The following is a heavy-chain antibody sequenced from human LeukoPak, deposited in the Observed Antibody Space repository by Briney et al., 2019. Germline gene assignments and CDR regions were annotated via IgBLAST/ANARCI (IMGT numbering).Heavy chain of an antibody. Sequence: GRSLRLSCAASGFTFDDYAMHWVRQAPGKGLEWVGRVRAKTDGGTTEYAAPVKGRFSISRDDSTNTVYLQMNSLITEDTAIYYCAADTPVPLAQIDYWGQGALVTVSS. J-gene: IGHJ4*02. D-gene: IGHD2/OR15-2a*01. CDR3: AADTPVPLAQIDY. CDR2: VRAKTDGGTT. V-gene: IGHV3-15*01. CDR1: GFTFDDYA.